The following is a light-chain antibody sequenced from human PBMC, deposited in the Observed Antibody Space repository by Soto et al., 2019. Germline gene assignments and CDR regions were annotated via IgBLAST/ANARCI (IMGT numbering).Light chain of an antibody. Sequence: DIQMTQSPSTLSASVGDRVTITCRASQSISNSLAWYQQKPGKAPNLLIYKASSLESGVPSRFSGSGSTTEITLTISSLQPDDFATYYCRQYVSYPVTFGGGTKVEMK. CDR2: KAS. CDR3: RQYVSYPVT. CDR1: QSISNS. V-gene: IGKV1-5*03. J-gene: IGKJ4*01.